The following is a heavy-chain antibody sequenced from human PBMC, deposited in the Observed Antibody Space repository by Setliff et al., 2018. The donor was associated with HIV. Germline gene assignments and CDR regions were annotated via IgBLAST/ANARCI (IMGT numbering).Heavy chain of an antibody. CDR2: IYYSGSA. CDR1: GASISSSSYY. V-gene: IGHV4-39*07. CDR3: ASSTTVVTPFFDY. J-gene: IGHJ4*02. D-gene: IGHD4-17*01. Sequence: SETLSLTCTVSGASISSSSYYWGWLRQPPGKGLEWIGSIYYSGSAYYNPSLKSRVTISVDTSKNQFSLKLSSVTAADTAVYYCASSTTVVTPFFDYWGQGTLVTVSS.